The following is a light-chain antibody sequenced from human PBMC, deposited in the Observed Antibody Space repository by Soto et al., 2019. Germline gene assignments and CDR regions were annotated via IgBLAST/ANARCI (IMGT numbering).Light chain of an antibody. CDR2: EVR. CDR1: SSDIGDYNF. CDR3: SSFSMSSTLYV. Sequence: QSVLTQPASVSGSPGQSITISCTGTSSDIGDYNFVSWYQQHPGKAHKLMIFEVRDRPSGISSRFSGSKSGNTASLTISGLQTEDEADYYCSSFSMSSTLYVFGTGTKVTVL. J-gene: IGLJ1*01. V-gene: IGLV2-14*01.